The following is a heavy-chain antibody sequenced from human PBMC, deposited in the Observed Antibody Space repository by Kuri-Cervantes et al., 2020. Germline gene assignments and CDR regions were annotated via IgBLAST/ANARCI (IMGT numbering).Heavy chain of an antibody. CDR3: ARSFGWPGALDY. D-gene: IGHD6-19*01. J-gene: IGHJ4*02. Sequence: GSLRLSCVVSGYSIGSDNFWGWVRQPPGKGLEWTGSLHYSGNTYHNPSLKSRLTISVDTSQNQFSLKLSSVTAADTAVYYCARSFGWPGALDYWGQGTLVTVSS. CDR2: LHYSGNT. V-gene: IGHV4-38-2*01. CDR1: GYSIGSDNF.